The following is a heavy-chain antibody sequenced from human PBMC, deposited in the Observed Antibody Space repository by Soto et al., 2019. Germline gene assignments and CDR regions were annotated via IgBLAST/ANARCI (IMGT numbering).Heavy chain of an antibody. CDR1: GGTFSNFA. D-gene: IGHD5-12*01. J-gene: IGHJ3*02. CDR3: GATGRDVLGSGYKGTEGLDI. V-gene: IGHV1-69*01. Sequence: QVQLVQSGPEVKKPGSSVKVSCEASGGTFSNFAVNWVRQAPGQGLEWVGGIIPLFNVAKYAQKFEGRVTSVADDSTSTAYMDVSSVSSDYSAVYYCGATGRDVLGSGYKGTEGLDIWGQGTMVTVSS. CDR2: IIPLFNVA.